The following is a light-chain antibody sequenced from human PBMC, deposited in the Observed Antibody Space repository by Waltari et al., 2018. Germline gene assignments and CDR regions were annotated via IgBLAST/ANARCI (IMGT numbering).Light chain of an antibody. Sequence: SSELTQDPAVSVALGQTVRITCQGDSLRDYYATWYQQKPGQAPVLVVHGENNRPSGIPDRFSGSNSGNTASLTITGSQAEDKPDYFCNSRDTSGGRRHVVFGGGTKLTVL. J-gene: IGLJ2*01. CDR2: GEN. CDR3: NSRDTSGGRRHVV. V-gene: IGLV3-19*01. CDR1: SLRDYY.